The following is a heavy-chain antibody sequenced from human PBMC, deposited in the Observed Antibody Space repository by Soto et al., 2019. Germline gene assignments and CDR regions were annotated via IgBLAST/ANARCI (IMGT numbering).Heavy chain of an antibody. CDR3: VRGTPTPGLDI. V-gene: IGHV3-21*04. CDR1: GFTFSSYS. J-gene: IGHJ6*02. D-gene: IGHD1-1*01. CDR2: ISSSSSYI. Sequence: GGSLRLSCAASGFTFSSYSMNWVRQAPGKGLEWVSSISSSSSYIYYADSVKGRFTISRDKARNSLYLNMDSLRVGDTATYYCVRGTPTPGLDIWGRGTTVTISS.